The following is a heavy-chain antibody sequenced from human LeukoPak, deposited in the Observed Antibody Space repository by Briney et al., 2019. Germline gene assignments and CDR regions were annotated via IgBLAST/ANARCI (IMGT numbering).Heavy chain of an antibody. D-gene: IGHD1-26*01. CDR2: ISSGSTI. Sequence: KPGGSLRLSCAASGFTFSDYYMSWIRQAPGKGLEWVSYISSGSTIYYADSVKGRFTISRDNAKNSLYLQMNSLRAEDTAVYYCARDISGNYLYFDSWGQGTLVTVSS. J-gene: IGHJ4*02. CDR3: ARDISGNYLYFDS. V-gene: IGHV3-11*01. CDR1: GFTFSDYY.